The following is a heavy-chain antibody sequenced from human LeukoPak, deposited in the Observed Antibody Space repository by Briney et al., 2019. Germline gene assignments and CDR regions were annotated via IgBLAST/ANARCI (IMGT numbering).Heavy chain of an antibody. J-gene: IGHJ4*02. Sequence: KPSETLSLTCTVSGCSISSSSYYWGWIRQPPGKGLEWIGSIYYSGSTYYNPSLKSRVTISVDTSKNQFSLKLSSVTAADTAVYYCARIDSSGYYTVDYWGQGTLVTVSS. D-gene: IGHD3-22*01. CDR3: ARIDSSGYYTVDY. CDR2: IYYSGST. V-gene: IGHV4-39*01. CDR1: GCSISSSSYY.